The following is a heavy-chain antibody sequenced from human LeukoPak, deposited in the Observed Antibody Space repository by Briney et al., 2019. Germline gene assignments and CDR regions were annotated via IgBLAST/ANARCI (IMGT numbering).Heavy chain of an antibody. V-gene: IGHV3-23*01. CDR3: AKARNYYGSGSWLFDY. Sequence: PGGSLRLSCAASGFIFSSYAMSWVRQAPGKGLEWVSGISGSGDITYYADSVKGRFTISRDNSKNTLYLQMNSLRAEDTAVYYCAKARNYYGSGSWLFDYWGQGTLVTVSS. J-gene: IGHJ4*02. CDR2: ISGSGDIT. D-gene: IGHD3-10*01. CDR1: GFIFSSYA.